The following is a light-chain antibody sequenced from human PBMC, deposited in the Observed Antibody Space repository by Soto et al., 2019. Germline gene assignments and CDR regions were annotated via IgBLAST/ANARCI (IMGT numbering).Light chain of an antibody. V-gene: IGKV3-15*01. Sequence: EIVMTQSPATLSVSPGERYTLSGMASQSISSSKLAWYQQNPGQATRLLMYGASNRATGIPARFSGSGSGTDFTLTISSLQPEDVATYYCQKYNSAPRTFGQGTKVEIK. CDR3: QKYNSAPRT. CDR2: GAS. CDR1: QSISSS. J-gene: IGKJ1*01.